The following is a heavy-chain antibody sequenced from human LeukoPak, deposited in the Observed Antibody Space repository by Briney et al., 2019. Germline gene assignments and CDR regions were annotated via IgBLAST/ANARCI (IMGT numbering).Heavy chain of an antibody. CDR3: ARGILRVGSGSLDY. CDR2: ASGSGGST. V-gene: IGHV3-23*01. Sequence: PGGSLRLSCAASGFTFSSYAMTWVRQAPGKGLEWVSGASGSGGSTYYADSVKGRFTISRDNSKNTLSLQMNSLRAEDTAVYYCARGILRVGSGSLDYWGQGTLVTVSS. CDR1: GFTFSSYA. D-gene: IGHD3-10*01. J-gene: IGHJ4*02.